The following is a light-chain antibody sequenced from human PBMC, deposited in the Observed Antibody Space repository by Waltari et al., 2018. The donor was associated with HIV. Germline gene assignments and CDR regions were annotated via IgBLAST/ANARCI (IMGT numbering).Light chain of an antibody. V-gene: IGKV1-33*01. J-gene: IGKJ2*01. CDR2: DAS. Sequence: DLQITQSRSSLSASVGDRVTITCQASQDISNYLNWYQQKPGKPHKLLIYDASNLDTGVPSRFSGSGSGTDVTFTISSLQPEDIATYYCQQYDNLPYTFGQGTKLEIK. CDR3: QQYDNLPYT. CDR1: QDISNY.